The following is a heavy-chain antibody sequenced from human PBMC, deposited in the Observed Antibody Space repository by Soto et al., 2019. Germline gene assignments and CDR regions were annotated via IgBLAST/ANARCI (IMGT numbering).Heavy chain of an antibody. V-gene: IGHV1-69*01. CDR2: IIPIFGTA. CDR1: GGTFSSYA. J-gene: IGHJ6*02. D-gene: IGHD5-12*01. Sequence: QVQLVQSGAEVKKPGSSVKVSCKASGGTFSSYAISWVRQAPGQGLEWMGGIIPIFGTANYAQKFQGRVTITADESTSTAYMELSSLRSEDTAVYYCAIQEMATSYYYYYGMDVWGQGTTVTVSS. CDR3: AIQEMATSYYYYYGMDV.